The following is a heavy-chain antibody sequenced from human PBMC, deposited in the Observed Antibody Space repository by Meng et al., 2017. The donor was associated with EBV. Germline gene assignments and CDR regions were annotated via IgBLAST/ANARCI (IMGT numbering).Heavy chain of an antibody. Sequence: QVQLVQAGAGVKKPGASVKASFQASGYTFTIYGSSWVRQAPGQGLEWMGWISAYNGNTNYAQKLQGRVTMTTDTSTSTAYMELRSLRSDDTAVYYCARVRTFGGVIPPDYWGQGTLVTVSS. CDR2: ISAYNGNT. J-gene: IGHJ4*02. V-gene: IGHV1-18*01. CDR1: GYTFTIYG. D-gene: IGHD3-16*02. CDR3: ARVRTFGGVIPPDY.